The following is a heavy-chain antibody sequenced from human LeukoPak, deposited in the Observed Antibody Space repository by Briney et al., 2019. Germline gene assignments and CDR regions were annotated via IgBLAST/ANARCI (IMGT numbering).Heavy chain of an antibody. V-gene: IGHV3-23*01. J-gene: IGHJ4*02. CDR3: VKGRISEDGLDF. CDR1: GFSVSSFG. D-gene: IGHD6-13*01. Sequence: GGSLRLSCAVSGFSVSSFGMSWVRQTPGKGLDWVSSISSSGNTYYADSVKGRFTISRDNSKNMLYLQMNSLRAEDTAVYYCVKGRISEDGLDFWGQGTLVTVSS. CDR2: ISSSGNT.